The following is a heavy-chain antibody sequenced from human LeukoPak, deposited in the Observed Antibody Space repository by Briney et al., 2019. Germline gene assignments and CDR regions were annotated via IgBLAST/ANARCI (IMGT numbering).Heavy chain of an antibody. CDR1: GSSISTSDW. Sequence: SETLSLTCAVSGSSISTSDWWSWVRQPPGKGLEWIGEIYHSGSTNYNPSFKSRVTISIDKSKNQFSLKLNSVTAADTAIYYCARRNWSGYHTLDYWGQGTLVTVSS. J-gene: IGHJ4*02. CDR2: IYHSGST. D-gene: IGHD3-3*01. CDR3: ARRNWSGYHTLDY. V-gene: IGHV4-4*02.